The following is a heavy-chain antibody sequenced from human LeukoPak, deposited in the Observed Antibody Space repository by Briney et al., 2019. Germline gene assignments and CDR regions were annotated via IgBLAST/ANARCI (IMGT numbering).Heavy chain of an antibody. CDR2: IIPIFGTA. J-gene: IGHJ3*02. V-gene: IGHV1-69*06. CDR3: AREEKGYGGYDNGAFDI. D-gene: IGHD5-12*01. CDR1: GGTFSSYA. Sequence: SVKVSCKASGGTFSSYAISWVRQAPGQGLEWMGGIIPIFGTANYAQKFQGRVTITADKSTSTAYMELSSLRSEDTAVYYCAREEKGYGGYDNGAFDIWGQGTMVTVSS.